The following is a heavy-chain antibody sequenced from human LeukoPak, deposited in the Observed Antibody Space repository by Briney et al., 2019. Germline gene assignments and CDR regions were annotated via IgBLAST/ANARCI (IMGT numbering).Heavy chain of an antibody. V-gene: IGHV4-59*01. CDR3: ARTRFVVVPAAKDNWFDP. D-gene: IGHD2-2*01. CDR1: GGSISRYY. Sequence: SETLSLTCTVSGGSISRYYWSWIRQPPGKGLEWIGYIYYSGSTNYNPSLKSRVTISVDTSKNQFSLKLSSVTAVDTAVYYCARTRFVVVPAAKDNWFDPWGQGTLVTVSS. J-gene: IGHJ5*02. CDR2: IYYSGST.